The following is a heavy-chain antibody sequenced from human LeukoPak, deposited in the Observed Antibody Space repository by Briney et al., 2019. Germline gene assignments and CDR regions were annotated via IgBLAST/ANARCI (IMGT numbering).Heavy chain of an antibody. CDR3: ARLYYGSGSFAYYYMDV. Sequence: SETLSLTCTVSGGSISTSSYYWGWIRQPPGKGLEWIGSIYYSGSTYYNPSLKSRVTISVDTSKNQFSLKLSSVTAADTAVYYCARLYYGSGSFAYYYMDVWGKGTTVTVSS. D-gene: IGHD3-10*01. J-gene: IGHJ6*03. CDR2: IYYSGST. CDR1: GGSISTSSYY. V-gene: IGHV4-39*01.